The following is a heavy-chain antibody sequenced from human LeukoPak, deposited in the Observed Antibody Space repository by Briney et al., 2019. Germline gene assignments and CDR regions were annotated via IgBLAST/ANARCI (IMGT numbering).Heavy chain of an antibody. CDR3: ARDRLLPPTYYYYYGMDV. J-gene: IGHJ6*02. CDR2: ISSSGSTI. CDR1: GFTFSDYY. Sequence: GGSLRLSCAASGFTFSDYYMSWIRQAPGKGLEWASYISSSGSTIYYADSVKGRFTISRDNAKNSLYLQMNSLRAEDTAVYYCARDRLLPPTYYYYYGMDVWGQGTTVTVSS. V-gene: IGHV3-11*01. D-gene: IGHD2-15*01.